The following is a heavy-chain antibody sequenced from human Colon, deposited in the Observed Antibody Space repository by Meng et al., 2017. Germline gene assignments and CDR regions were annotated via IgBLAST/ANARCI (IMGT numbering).Heavy chain of an antibody. Sequence: QVQLQESGPRLVKPSQTLSLTCTVSGDSVSSNSYYLTWIRQHPGTGLEWIGYIYSGGISHYNPSLKSRITMSIDTSKNQFSLQLTSVTAADTAIYYCARDPLAVGPTDRGLDSWGQGTLVTVSS. J-gene: IGHJ4*02. CDR3: ARDPLAVGPTDRGLDS. V-gene: IGHV4-31*03. D-gene: IGHD1-26*01. CDR2: IYSGGIS. CDR1: GDSVSSNSYY.